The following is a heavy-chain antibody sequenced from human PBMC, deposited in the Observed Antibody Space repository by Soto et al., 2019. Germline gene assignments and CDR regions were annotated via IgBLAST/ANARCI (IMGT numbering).Heavy chain of an antibody. Sequence: QITLKESGPKLVNPTQTLTLTCTVSGFSLSTSGVGVGWVRQPPGKALEWLTLIYWDDDKRYSPSLKSRLSIINDTSKNQVVFTMTNMDPMDTATYYCVHHEWNNNNYCFELWGRGTLVTVSS. CDR2: IYWDDDK. J-gene: IGHJ2*01. D-gene: IGHD4-4*01. CDR3: VHHEWNNNNYCFEL. V-gene: IGHV2-5*02. CDR1: GFSLSTSGVG.